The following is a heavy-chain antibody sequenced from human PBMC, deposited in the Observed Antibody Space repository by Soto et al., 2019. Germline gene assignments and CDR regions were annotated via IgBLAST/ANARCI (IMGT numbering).Heavy chain of an antibody. CDR2: IKEDGSQK. CDR3: VRDYLGY. Sequence: GGSLRLSCAASGFTFSSYSMNWVRQAPGKGLEWVANIKEDGSQKYYVDSVKGRFTISRDNGKNSLDLQMNSLRAEDTAVYYSVRDYLGYWGQGTLVTVSS. V-gene: IGHV3-7*03. J-gene: IGHJ4*02. CDR1: GFTFSSYS.